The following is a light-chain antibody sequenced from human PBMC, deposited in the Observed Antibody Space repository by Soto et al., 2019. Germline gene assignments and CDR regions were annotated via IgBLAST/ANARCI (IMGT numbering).Light chain of an antibody. CDR3: QQYGSSALT. V-gene: IGKV3-20*01. J-gene: IGKJ4*01. CDR1: QSVSSGY. CDR2: GTS. Sequence: IVLTQSPGTLSLSPGERATLSCRASQSVSSGYLVWYQQRPGQPPRLLIYGTSNRAAGIPDRFSGSGSGTDFTLTIYRLEPEDSAVYYCQQYGSSALTFGGGNKVEIK.